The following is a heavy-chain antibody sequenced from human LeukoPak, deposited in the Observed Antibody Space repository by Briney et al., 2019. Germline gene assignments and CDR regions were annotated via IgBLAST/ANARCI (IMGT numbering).Heavy chain of an antibody. D-gene: IGHD5-12*01. CDR2: ISDSGGRT. CDR1: GFIFSNNA. CDR3: ARDAGNSGYGMDV. Sequence: GGSLRLSCAASGFIFSNNAMSWVRQAPGKGLEWVSTISDSGGRTYYADSVKGRFTISRDNAKNSLYLQMSSLRDEDTAVYYCARDAGNSGYGMDVWGQGTTVTVSS. J-gene: IGHJ6*02. V-gene: IGHV3-23*01.